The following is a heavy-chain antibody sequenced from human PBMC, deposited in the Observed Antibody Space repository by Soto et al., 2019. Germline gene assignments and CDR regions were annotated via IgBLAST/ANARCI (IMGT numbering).Heavy chain of an antibody. CDR1: GFTFSDYY. D-gene: IGHD6-19*01. CDR2: IKQDGSQK. V-gene: IGHV3-7*01. J-gene: IGHJ4*02. Sequence: HPGGSLRLSCAASGFTFSDYYMSWIRQAPGKGLEWVANIKQDGSQKYYVDSVKGQVTISRDNAKNSLFLQISSLSAEDTAVYYCARSGDSSGLVDWGLGTLVTVSS. CDR3: ARSGDSSGLVD.